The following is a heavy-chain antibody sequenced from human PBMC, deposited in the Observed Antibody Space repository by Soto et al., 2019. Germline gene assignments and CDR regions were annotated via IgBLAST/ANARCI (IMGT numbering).Heavy chain of an antibody. V-gene: IGHV3-21*01. CDR3: ARDRMNWFDP. CDR1: GFTFSSYS. J-gene: IGHJ5*02. Sequence: EVQLVESGGGLVKPGGSLRLSCAASGFTFSSYSMNWVRQAPGKGLEWVSSISSSSSYIYYADSVKGRFTISRDNAKNSLYPQMNSLRAEDTAVYYCARDRMNWFDPWGQGTLVTVSS. CDR2: ISSSSSYI.